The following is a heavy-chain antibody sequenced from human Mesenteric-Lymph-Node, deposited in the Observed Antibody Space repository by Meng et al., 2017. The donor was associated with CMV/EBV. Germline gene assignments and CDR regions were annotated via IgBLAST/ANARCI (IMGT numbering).Heavy chain of an antibody. Sequence: GGTFSRYAISWEQQDPGQGLGWMGKVMPILGTANYAQKFQGKITITADESTSTAYMELSSLRSEDTAVYYCARDIGGLSSSWSFDYWGQGTLVTVSS. J-gene: IGHJ4*02. CDR1: GGTFSRYA. D-gene: IGHD6-13*01. CDR3: ARDIGGLSSSWSFDY. V-gene: IGHV1-69*15. CDR2: VMPILGTA.